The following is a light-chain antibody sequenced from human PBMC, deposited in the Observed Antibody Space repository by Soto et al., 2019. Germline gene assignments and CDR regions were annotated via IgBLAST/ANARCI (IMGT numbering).Light chain of an antibody. J-gene: IGKJ3*01. Sequence: DIQLTQSPSFLSASVGDRVTITCRASQGIASYLVWYQQKPGKAPKLLIYAASTLQSGVPSRFSGSGSGTEFTLTISSRQPEDFATYYCQQLNSYPITFGPGTKVDIK. CDR2: AAS. V-gene: IGKV1-9*01. CDR3: QQLNSYPIT. CDR1: QGIASY.